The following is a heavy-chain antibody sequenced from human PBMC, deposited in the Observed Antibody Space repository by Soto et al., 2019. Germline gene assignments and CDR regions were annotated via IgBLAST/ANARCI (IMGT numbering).Heavy chain of an antibody. V-gene: IGHV4-34*01. J-gene: IGHJ4*02. CDR3: ARGPGSGYYFMPQVGPHSRGRKYYFDY. CDR1: GGSFSGYY. Sequence: PSETLSLTCAVYGGSFSGYYWSWIRQPPGKGLEWIGEINHSGSTNYNPSLRSRVTIPVDTSKNQFSLKLSSVTAADTAVYYCARGPGSGYYFMPQVGPHSRGRKYYFDYWGQGTLVTVSS. D-gene: IGHD3-22*01. CDR2: INHSGST.